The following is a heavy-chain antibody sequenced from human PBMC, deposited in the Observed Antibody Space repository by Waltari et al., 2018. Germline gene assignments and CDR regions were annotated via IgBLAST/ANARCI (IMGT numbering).Heavy chain of an antibody. J-gene: IGHJ4*02. V-gene: IGHV3-11*06. CDR3: ARGLLNAYTFDF. D-gene: IGHD2-15*01. CDR1: GFSCSDYY. CDR2: IGANGHK. Sequence: QVQVEESGGDLVEPGGSLRLAWEASGFSCSDYYMSWFRQAPGKGLEWVSYIGANGHKINADSVKGRFTISRDNAKNSLYLQMNSLTVEDSAVYFCARGLLNAYTFDFWGQGTLVTVSS.